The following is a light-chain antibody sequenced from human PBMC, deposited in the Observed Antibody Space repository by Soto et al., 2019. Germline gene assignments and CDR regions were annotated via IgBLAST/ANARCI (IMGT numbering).Light chain of an antibody. CDR2: EVT. CDR1: SSDVGGYNY. Sequence: QSALTQPASVPGSRGQSITISCTGTSSDVGGYNYVSWYQQHPDKAPKLMIYEVTNRPSGVSNRFSGSKSANTASLTISGLQAEDEADYYCSSYTRRNTWVFGGGTKLTVL. J-gene: IGLJ3*02. V-gene: IGLV2-14*01. CDR3: SSYTRRNTWV.